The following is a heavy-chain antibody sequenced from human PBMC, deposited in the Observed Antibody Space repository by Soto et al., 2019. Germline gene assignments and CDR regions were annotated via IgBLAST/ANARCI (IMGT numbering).Heavy chain of an antibody. Sequence: EVQLVESGGGLVKPGGYLRISCVASGITFSTYTMNWVRQAPGNGLEWVSSIRSNTSYKFYADSVKGRFTISRDNGKNSLFLQMNSLRAEDTAVYYCASQFNTGYSYGYRWGQGTLVTVSS. V-gene: IGHV3-21*01. CDR2: IRSNTSYK. J-gene: IGHJ5*02. D-gene: IGHD5-18*01. CDR1: GITFSTYT. CDR3: ASQFNTGYSYGYR.